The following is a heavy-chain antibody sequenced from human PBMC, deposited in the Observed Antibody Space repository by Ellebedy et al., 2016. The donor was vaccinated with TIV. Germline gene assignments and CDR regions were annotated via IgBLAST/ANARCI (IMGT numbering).Heavy chain of an antibody. CDR2: IWYDGSNK. CDR1: GFTFSSYG. V-gene: IGHV3-33*01. D-gene: IGHD3-10*01. CDR3: ARGIYGSGSYSDY. Sequence: GESLKISXAASGFTFSSYGMHWVRQAPGKGLEWVAVIWYDGSNKYYADSVKGRFTISRDNSKNTLYLQMNSLRAEDTAVYYCARGIYGSGSYSDYWGQGTLVTVSS. J-gene: IGHJ4*02.